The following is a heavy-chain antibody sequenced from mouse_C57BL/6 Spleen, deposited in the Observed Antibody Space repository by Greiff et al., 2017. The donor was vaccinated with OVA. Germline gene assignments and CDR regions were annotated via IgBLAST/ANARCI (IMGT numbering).Heavy chain of an antibody. V-gene: IGHV1-50*01. D-gene: IGHD1-1*01. CDR3: VLRFSY. CDR2: IDPSDSYT. Sequence: VQLQQPGAELVKPGASVKLSCKASGYTFTSYWMQWVKQRPGQGLEWIGEIDPSDSYTNYNQKFKGKATLTVDTSSSTAYMQLSSLTSEDSAVYYCVLRFSYWGQGTLVTVSA. CDR1: GYTFTSYW. J-gene: IGHJ3*01.